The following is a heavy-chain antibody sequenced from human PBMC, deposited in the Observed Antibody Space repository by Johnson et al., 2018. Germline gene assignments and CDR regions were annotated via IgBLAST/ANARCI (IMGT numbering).Heavy chain of an antibody. D-gene: IGHD3-22*01. CDR3: ARHYGPAYYYTMDG. V-gene: IGHV3-74*02. CDR1: GFPLSSFW. CDR2: VTSDGSAT. J-gene: IGHJ3*01. Sequence: VQLVESGGGLVQPGGSLRLSCAASGFPLSSFWMHWVRQAPGKGLVWVSRVTSDGSATNYADSVKGRFPISRDNAKNTVYLQMHSLRVGDSAIYSCARHYGPAYYYTMDGWGQGTMVTVSS.